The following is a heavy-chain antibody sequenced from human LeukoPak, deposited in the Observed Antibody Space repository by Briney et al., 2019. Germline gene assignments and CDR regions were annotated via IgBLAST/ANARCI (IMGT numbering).Heavy chain of an antibody. CDR2: ISWNSGSI. Sequence: GGSLRLSCAASGFTFNRYAMGWVRQAPGKGLEWVSGISWNSGSIGYADSVKGRFTISRDNAKNSLYLQMNSLRAEDTALYYCAKDVDPDRSGTTGYYYGMDVWGQGTTVTVSS. J-gene: IGHJ6*02. CDR1: GFTFNRYA. CDR3: AKDVDPDRSGTTGYYYGMDV. V-gene: IGHV3-9*01. D-gene: IGHD1-1*01.